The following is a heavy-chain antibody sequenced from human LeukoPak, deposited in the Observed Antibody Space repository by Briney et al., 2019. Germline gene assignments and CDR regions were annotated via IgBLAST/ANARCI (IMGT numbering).Heavy chain of an antibody. CDR2: IYHSGTT. Sequence: SETLSLTCAVYGGSFSGNYWSWIRQPPGRGLEWIGQIYHSGTTNYNPSLKSRVTISVDTSKNHFSLKLSSVTAADTAVYYCARPHSTFFDQDAAYYFDYWGQGTLVTVSS. CDR1: GGSFSGNY. CDR3: ARPHSTFFDQDAAYYFDY. J-gene: IGHJ4*02. V-gene: IGHV4-34*01. D-gene: IGHD3-9*01.